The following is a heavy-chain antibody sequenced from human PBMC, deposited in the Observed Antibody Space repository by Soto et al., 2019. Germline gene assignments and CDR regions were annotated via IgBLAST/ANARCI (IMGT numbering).Heavy chain of an antibody. Sequence: PSMKVSCKASGGTFSSYAIIWVRQAPGQGLEWMGGIIPIFGTANYAQKFQGRVTITADKSTSTAYMELSSLRSEDTAVYYCARTYYYDSSGYWPYYYGMDVWGQGTTVPVSS. CDR3: ARTYYYDSSGYWPYYYGMDV. V-gene: IGHV1-69*06. J-gene: IGHJ6*02. D-gene: IGHD3-22*01. CDR1: GGTFSSYA. CDR2: IIPIFGTA.